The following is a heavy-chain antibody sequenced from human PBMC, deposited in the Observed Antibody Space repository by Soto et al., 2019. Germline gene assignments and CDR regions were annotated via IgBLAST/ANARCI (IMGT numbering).Heavy chain of an antibody. CDR1: GGSISSGGYY. D-gene: IGHD3-9*01. Sequence: SETLSLTCTVSGGSISSGGYYWSWIRQHPGKGLEWIGYIYYSGSTYYNPSLKSRVTISVDTSKNQFSLKLSSVTAADTAVYYCARGNNVLRYFGNWFDPWGQGTLVTVYS. J-gene: IGHJ5*02. CDR2: IYYSGST. CDR3: ARGNNVLRYFGNWFDP. V-gene: IGHV4-31*03.